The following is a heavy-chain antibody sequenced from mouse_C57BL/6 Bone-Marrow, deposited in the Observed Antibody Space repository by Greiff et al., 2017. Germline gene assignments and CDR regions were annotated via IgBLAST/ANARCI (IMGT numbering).Heavy chain of an antibody. D-gene: IGHD1-1*01. CDR1: GYTFTDYN. V-gene: IGHV1-22*01. CDR2: INPNNGGT. Sequence: EVQLQQSGPELVKPGASVKMSCKASGYTFTDYNMHWVKQSHGKSLEWIGYINPNNGGTSYNQKFKGKATLTVNKSSSTAYMELRSLTSEDSAVYYCARRGYYGSSYGWYFDVWGTGTTVTVSS. J-gene: IGHJ1*03. CDR3: ARRGYYGSSYGWYFDV.